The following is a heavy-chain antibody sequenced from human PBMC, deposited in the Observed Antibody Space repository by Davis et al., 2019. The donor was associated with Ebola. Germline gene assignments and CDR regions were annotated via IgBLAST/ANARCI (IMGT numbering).Heavy chain of an antibody. CDR3: ARGPDQPDGRDY. CDR2: IYYSGST. CDR1: GGSISSYY. V-gene: IGHV4-59*01. Sequence: PSETLSLTCTVSGGSISSYYWSWIRQPPGKGLEWIGYIYYSGSTNYNPSLKSRVTISVDTSKNQFSLKLSSVTAADTAVYYCARGPDQPDGRDYWGQGTLVTVSS. D-gene: IGHD5-24*01. J-gene: IGHJ4*02.